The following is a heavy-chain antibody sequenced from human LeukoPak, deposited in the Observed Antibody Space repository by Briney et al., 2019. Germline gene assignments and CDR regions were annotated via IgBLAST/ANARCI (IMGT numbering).Heavy chain of an antibody. CDR1: GYTFTSYA. V-gene: IGHV1-3*01. J-gene: IGHJ4*02. D-gene: IGHD3-10*01. CDR2: INAGNGNT. Sequence: ASVKVSCKASGYTFTSYAMHWVREAPGQRLEWMGWINAGNGNTKYSQKFQGRVTITRDTSASTAYMELSSLRSEDTAVYYCASSGSGSYYGFDYWGQGTLVTVSS. CDR3: ASSGSGSYYGFDY.